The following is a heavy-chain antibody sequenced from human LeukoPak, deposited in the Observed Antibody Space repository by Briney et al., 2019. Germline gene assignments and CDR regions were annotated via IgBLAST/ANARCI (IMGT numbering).Heavy chain of an antibody. CDR1: GFIFSSYG. CDR2: ISGSGGRT. V-gene: IGHV3-23*01. D-gene: IGHD6-13*01. CDR3: ARGPRYSFY. Sequence: GRSLRLSCAASGFIFSSYGMHWVRQAPGKGLEWISAISGSGGRTYYADSVKGRFTISRDNSKNTLYLQMNSLRAEDTAVYYCARGPRYSFYWGQGTLVSVSS. J-gene: IGHJ4*02.